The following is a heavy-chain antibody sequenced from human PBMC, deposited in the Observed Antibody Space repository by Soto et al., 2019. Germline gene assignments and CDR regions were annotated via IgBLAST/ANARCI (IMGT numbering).Heavy chain of an antibody. Sequence: SETLSLTCAVYGGSFSGYYWSWIRQPPGKGLEWIGEINHSGSTNYNPSLKSRVTISVDTSKNQFSLKLSSVTAADTAVYYCARGVWGSGYGFDYWGQGTLVTVSS. CDR1: GGSFSGYY. CDR3: ARGVWGSGYGFDY. V-gene: IGHV4-34*01. D-gene: IGHD5-12*01. J-gene: IGHJ4*02. CDR2: INHSGST.